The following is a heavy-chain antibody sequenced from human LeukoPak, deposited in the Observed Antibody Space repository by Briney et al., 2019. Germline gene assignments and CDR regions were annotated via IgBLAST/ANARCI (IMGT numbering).Heavy chain of an antibody. CDR2: IYYSGST. V-gene: IGHV4-59*12. J-gene: IGHJ4*02. CDR1: GGSISGYY. Sequence: SETLSLTCTVSGGSISGYYWSWIRQPLGKGLEWIGYIYYSGSTNYNPSLKSRLTISVDMSNNQFSLKLSSVTAADTAVYYCARDFSDSSGYYPLDYWGQGTLVTVSS. CDR3: ARDFSDSSGYYPLDY. D-gene: IGHD3-22*01.